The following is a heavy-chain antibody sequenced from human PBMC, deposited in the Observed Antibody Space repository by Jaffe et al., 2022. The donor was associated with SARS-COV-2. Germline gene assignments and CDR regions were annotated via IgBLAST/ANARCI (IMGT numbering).Heavy chain of an antibody. CDR2: MKGDGSEK. CDR3: ARETPRKYRFGYGYYYYGMDV. D-gene: IGHD5-18*01. J-gene: IGHJ6*02. Sequence: EVQLVESGGGLVQPGGSLRLSCVASGLSFSSYWMSWVRQAPGKGLEWVANMKGDGSEKYYVDSGKGRFTISRDNARNSLYLQMNSLRAEDTAVYYCARETPRKYRFGYGYYYYGMDVWGQGTTVTVSS. CDR1: GLSFSSYW. V-gene: IGHV3-7*01.